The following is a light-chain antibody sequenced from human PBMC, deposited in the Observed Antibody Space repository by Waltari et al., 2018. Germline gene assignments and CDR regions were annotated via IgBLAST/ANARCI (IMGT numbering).Light chain of an antibody. CDR1: QYISNN. V-gene: IGKV3-15*01. CDR3: QRYNTWPPST. Sequence: EIVMTQSPAALSVFPGERATLPSRASQYISNNLAWYQPKPGQPPRLRISGASTRATGVPARFSGSGCGTEFSLTSSSLRSEDSAIYFCQRYNTWPPSTFGQGTKLEI. CDR2: GAS. J-gene: IGKJ2*02.